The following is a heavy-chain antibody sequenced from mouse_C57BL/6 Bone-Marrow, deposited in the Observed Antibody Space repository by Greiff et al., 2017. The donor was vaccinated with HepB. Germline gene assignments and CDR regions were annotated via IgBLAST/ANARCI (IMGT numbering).Heavy chain of an antibody. Sequence: EVQLQQSGTVLARPGASVKMSCKTSGYTFTSYWLHWVKQRPGQGLEWIGAIYPGNSDTSYNQKFKGKAKLTAVTSASTAYMELSSLTNEDSAVYYCTRGGDYDYGYAMDYWGQGTSVTVSS. V-gene: IGHV1-5*01. J-gene: IGHJ4*01. CDR2: IYPGNSDT. CDR1: GYTFTSYW. CDR3: TRGGDYDYGYAMDY. D-gene: IGHD2-4*01.